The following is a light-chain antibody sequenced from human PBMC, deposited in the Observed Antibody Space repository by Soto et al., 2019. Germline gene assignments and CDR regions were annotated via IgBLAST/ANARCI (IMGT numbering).Light chain of an antibody. CDR2: DAS. CDR1: QGVSSY. CDR3: QQRSNWPFT. Sequence: EIVLTQSPATLSLSPGERATLSCRASQGVSSYLAWYQQKPGQAPRLLIYDASNRATGIPARFSGSESGTDVTLSSSSLEPEDFAVYYCQQRSNWPFTFGGGNKVEIK. J-gene: IGKJ4*01. V-gene: IGKV3-11*01.